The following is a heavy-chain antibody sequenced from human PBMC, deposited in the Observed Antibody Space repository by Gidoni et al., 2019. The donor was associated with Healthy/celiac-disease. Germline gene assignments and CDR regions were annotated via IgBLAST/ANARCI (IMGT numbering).Heavy chain of an antibody. J-gene: IGHJ3*02. V-gene: IGHV3-23*01. D-gene: IGHD3-22*01. CDR2: ISGSGGST. CDR1: GFTFSSYA. Sequence: EVQLLESGGGLVQPGGSLRLSCAASGFTFSSYAMSWVRQAPGKGLEWVSAISGSGGSTYYADSVKGRFTISRDNSKNTLYLQMNSLRAEDTAVYYCAKDYYDSSGYYYQIDAFDIWGQGTMVTVSS. CDR3: AKDYYDSSGYYYQIDAFDI.